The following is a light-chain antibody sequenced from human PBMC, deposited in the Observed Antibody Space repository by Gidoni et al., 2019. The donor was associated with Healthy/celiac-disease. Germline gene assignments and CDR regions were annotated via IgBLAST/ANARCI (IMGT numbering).Light chain of an antibody. V-gene: IGKV3-11*01. CDR3: QQRSNWPYT. J-gene: IGKJ2*01. CDR1: QSVSSY. CDR2: DAS. Sequence: EIVLTQSPATLSLSPGERATLSCRASQSVSSYLAWYQQKPGKVPRLLIYDASNWATGIPARFSGSGSGTDCTLTISSREPEDFAVYYCQQRSNWPYTFGQGTKLEIK.